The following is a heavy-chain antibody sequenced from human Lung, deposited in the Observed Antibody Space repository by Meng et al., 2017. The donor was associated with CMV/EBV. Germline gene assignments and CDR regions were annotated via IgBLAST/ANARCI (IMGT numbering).Heavy chain of an antibody. CDR3: ARDRPYCSSTSCYTTYYGMDV. D-gene: IGHD2-2*02. V-gene: IGHV3-30-3*01. J-gene: IGHJ6*02. CDR2: ISYDGSNK. CDR1: GFTFSSYA. Sequence: GESLKISCAASGFTFSSYAMHWVRQAPGKGLEWVAVISYDGSNKYYADSVKGRFTISRDNSKNTLYLQMNSLRAEDTAVYYCARDRPYCSSTSCYTTYYGMDVXGQGXTVTVSS.